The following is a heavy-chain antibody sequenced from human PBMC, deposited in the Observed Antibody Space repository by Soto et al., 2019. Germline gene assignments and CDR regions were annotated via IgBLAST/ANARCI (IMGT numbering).Heavy chain of an antibody. Sequence: ASVKVSCKASGYTFTSYYMHWVRQAPGQGLEWMGMIIPILGIANYAQKFQGRVTITADKSTGTAYMELSSLRSEDTAVYYCATPEGYCSSTSCYAYAFDIWGQGTMVTVSS. V-gene: IGHV1-69*02. CDR3: ATPEGYCSSTSCYAYAFDI. CDR1: GYTFTSYY. CDR2: IIPILGIA. D-gene: IGHD2-2*01. J-gene: IGHJ3*02.